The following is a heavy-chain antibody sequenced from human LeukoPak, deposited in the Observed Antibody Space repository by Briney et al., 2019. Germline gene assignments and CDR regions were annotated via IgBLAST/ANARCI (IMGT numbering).Heavy chain of an antibody. CDR2: ISGSGGST. V-gene: IGHV3-23*01. CDR3: AKGSGYSSSWPPNYFDY. Sequence: GGSLRLSCAASGFTFSSYGMSWVRQAPGKGLEWVPAISGSGGSTYYADSVKGRFTISRDNSKNTLYLQMNSLRAEDTAVYYCAKGSGYSSSWPPNYFDYWGQGTLVTVSS. D-gene: IGHD6-13*01. CDR1: GFTFSSYG. J-gene: IGHJ4*02.